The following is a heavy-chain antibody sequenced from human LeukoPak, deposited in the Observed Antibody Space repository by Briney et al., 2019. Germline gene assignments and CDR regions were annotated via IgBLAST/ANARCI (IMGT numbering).Heavy chain of an antibody. CDR3: ASGDLVGATTDY. J-gene: IGHJ4*02. CDR1: GYTFTSYG. D-gene: IGHD1-26*01. CDR2: ISAYNGNT. Sequence: ASVKVSCKASGYTFTSYGISWVRQAPGQGLEWMGWISAYNGNTNYAQKLQGRVTMATDTATSTAYMELRSLRSDDTAVYYCASGDLVGATTDYWGQGTLVTVSS. V-gene: IGHV1-18*01.